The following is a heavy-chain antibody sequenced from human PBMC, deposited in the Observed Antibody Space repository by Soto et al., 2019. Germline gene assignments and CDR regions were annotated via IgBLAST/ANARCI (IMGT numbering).Heavy chain of an antibody. Sequence: VASVKVSCKAPGYTFTGYYMHWVRQAPGQGLEWMGWINPNSGGTNYAQKFQGWVTMTRDTSISTAYMELSRLRSDDTAVYYCARDLPIGYCSGGSCSHSGAFDIWG. D-gene: IGHD2-15*01. CDR2: INPNSGGT. J-gene: IGHJ3*02. CDR1: GYTFTGYY. V-gene: IGHV1-2*04. CDR3: ARDLPIGYCSGGSCSHSGAFDI.